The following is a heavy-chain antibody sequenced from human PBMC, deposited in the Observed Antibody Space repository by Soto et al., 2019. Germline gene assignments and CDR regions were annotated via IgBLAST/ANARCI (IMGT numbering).Heavy chain of an antibody. J-gene: IGHJ4*02. CDR1: GFTFNSYW. CDR3: AIPFRVPTILDY. D-gene: IGHD5-12*01. V-gene: IGHV3-74*01. CDR2: INSDGSST. Sequence: GGSLRLSCAASGFTFNSYWMHWVRQAPGKGLVWVSRINSDGSSTSYADSVKGRFTISRDNAKNTLYLQMNSLRAEDTAVYYCAIPFRVPTILDYWGQGTLVTVSS.